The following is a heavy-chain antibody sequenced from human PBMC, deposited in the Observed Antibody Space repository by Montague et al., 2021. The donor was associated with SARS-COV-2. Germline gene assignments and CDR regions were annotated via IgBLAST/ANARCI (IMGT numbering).Heavy chain of an antibody. D-gene: IGHD6-19*01. CDR3: AREIGTSGWAGFFDF. CDR2: FPSDGGHT. J-gene: IGHJ4*02. Sequence: SLRLSRAASGFTFTTYVYHWVRQAPGGGLEWVALFPSDGGHTQYADSVRGRFTIYRDTSISTLYLQMDSLRPDDTAVYFCAREIGTSGWAGFFDFRGQGTLVTVSP. V-gene: IGHV3-30-3*01. CDR1: GFTFTTYV.